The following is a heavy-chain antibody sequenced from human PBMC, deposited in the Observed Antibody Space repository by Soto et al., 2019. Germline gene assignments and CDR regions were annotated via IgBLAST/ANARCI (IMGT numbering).Heavy chain of an antibody. J-gene: IGHJ4*02. Sequence: QVQLVQSGAEVKKPVASVKVSCKASGYTFTSYGISWVRQAPGQGLEWMGWISAYNGNTNYAQKLQGRVTMTTDTSTSTAYMELRSLRSDDTAVYYCARVSQGGSSGWRYYFDYWGQGTLVTVSS. CDR2: ISAYNGNT. D-gene: IGHD6-19*01. CDR1: GYTFTSYG. V-gene: IGHV1-18*01. CDR3: ARVSQGGSSGWRYYFDY.